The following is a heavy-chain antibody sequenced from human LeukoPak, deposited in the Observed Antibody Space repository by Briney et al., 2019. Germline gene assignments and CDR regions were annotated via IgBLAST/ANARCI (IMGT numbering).Heavy chain of an antibody. Sequence: ASVKVSCKASGYTFIDYYVRWVRQAPGQGLEWMGWINPDSGGTKYAQKFQDRVTMTSDTSISTAYMELSRLRSDDTAVYYCARDHLLFRQPPNWFDPWGQGTLVTVSS. V-gene: IGHV1-2*02. J-gene: IGHJ5*02. D-gene: IGHD1-14*01. CDR2: INPDSGGT. CDR3: ARDHLLFRQPPNWFDP. CDR1: GYTFIDYY.